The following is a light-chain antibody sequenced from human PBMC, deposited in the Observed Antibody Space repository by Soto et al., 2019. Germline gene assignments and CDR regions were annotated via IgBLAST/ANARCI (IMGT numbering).Light chain of an antibody. CDR1: QSVSSSY. J-gene: IGKJ1*01. CDR3: QQYNDWPPT. V-gene: IGKV3D-7*01. CDR2: GAS. Sequence: PGERVTLSCRDSQSVSSSYLTWYQQKPGQAPRLLIYGASTRATSIPARFSGSGSGTDFTLTISSLEPEDFAVYYCQQYNDWPPTFGQGTKGDIK.